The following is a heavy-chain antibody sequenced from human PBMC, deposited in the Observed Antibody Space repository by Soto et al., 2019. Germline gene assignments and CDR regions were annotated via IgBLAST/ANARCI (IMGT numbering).Heavy chain of an antibody. CDR2: VYYSGSS. CDR3: AYSRYRGVFDY. D-gene: IGHD4-4*01. V-gene: IGHV4-31*03. CDR1: GGSISSGGYY. Sequence: PSETLSLTCTVSGGSISSGGYYWSWIRQHPGKGLEWIGNVYYSGSSHYNPSLKSRVTISIDTSKNQFSLKLSSVTAADTAVYYCAYSRYRGVFDYWGQGTLVTVSS. J-gene: IGHJ4*02.